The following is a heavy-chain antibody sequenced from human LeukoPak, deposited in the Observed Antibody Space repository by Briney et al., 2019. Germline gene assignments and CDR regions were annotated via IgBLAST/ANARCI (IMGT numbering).Heavy chain of an antibody. J-gene: IGHJ4*02. CDR3: VKDLSYESSGHVLEY. CDR1: GFTFEDYT. V-gene: IGHV3-43*01. Sequence: GGSLRLSCVASGFTFEDYTMHWVRQAQGKILEWVSLISWDGTTYYTDSVKGRFTIFRDNSKNSLYLQMDTLRSEDTAFYYCVKDLSYESSGHVLEYWGQGTLVTVS. D-gene: IGHD3-22*01. CDR2: ISWDGTT.